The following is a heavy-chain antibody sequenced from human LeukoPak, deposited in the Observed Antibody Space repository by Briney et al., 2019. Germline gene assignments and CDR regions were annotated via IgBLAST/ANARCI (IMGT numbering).Heavy chain of an antibody. CDR2: INHSGST. D-gene: IGHD5-24*01. CDR1: GGSFSGYY. V-gene: IGHV4-34*01. CDR3: ASRRWLQGMGMVDY. Sequence: PSETLSLTCAVYGGSFSGYYWSRIRQPPGKGLEWIGEINHSGSTNYNPSLKSRVTISVDTSKNQFSLKLSSVTAADTAVYYCASRRWLQGMGMVDYWGQGTLVTVSS. J-gene: IGHJ4*02.